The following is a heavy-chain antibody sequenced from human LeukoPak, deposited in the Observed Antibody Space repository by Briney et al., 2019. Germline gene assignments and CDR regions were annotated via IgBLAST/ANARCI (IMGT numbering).Heavy chain of an antibody. CDR2: ISGSGGST. CDR1: GFTFSSYA. CDR3: AKDIVVVPAASGCDY. V-gene: IGHV3-23*01. J-gene: IGHJ4*02. D-gene: IGHD2-2*01. Sequence: GGSLRLSCAASGFTFSSYAMSWVRQAPGKGLEWVSAISGSGGSTYYADSVKGRFTISRDNSKNTLYLQMNSLRADDTAVYYCAKDIVVVPAASGCDYWGQGTLVTVSS.